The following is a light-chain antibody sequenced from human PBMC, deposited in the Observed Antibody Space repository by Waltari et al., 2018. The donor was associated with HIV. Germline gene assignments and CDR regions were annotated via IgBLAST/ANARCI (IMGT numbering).Light chain of an antibody. CDR2: DVS. CDR1: SSDVGSYNL. Sequence: QSALTQPASVSGSPGQSITISCTGTSSDVGSYNLVSWYQKHPGEAPKLMVYDVSNRPSGVSTRFSGSKSGNTASLTSSGLQAEDEADYYCCSYTGSTTRVVFGGGTKLTVL. V-gene: IGLV2-14*02. J-gene: IGLJ2*01. CDR3: CSYTGSTTRVV.